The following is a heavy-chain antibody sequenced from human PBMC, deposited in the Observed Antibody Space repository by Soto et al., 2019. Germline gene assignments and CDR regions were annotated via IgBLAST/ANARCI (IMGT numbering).Heavy chain of an antibody. CDR1: GFIFTNYA. J-gene: IGHJ6*03. CDR2: ISRTGDA. Sequence: VQLLESGGGLVQPGGSLRLSCAASGFIFTNYAMSWVRQAPGKGLEWVSSISRTGDAHYADSVRGRFTISRDDSKNRLYLQLNSLRAEDTAVYNCAKNYFMDVWGKGTTVTVSS. CDR3: AKNYFMDV. V-gene: IGHV3-23*01. D-gene: IGHD3-10*01.